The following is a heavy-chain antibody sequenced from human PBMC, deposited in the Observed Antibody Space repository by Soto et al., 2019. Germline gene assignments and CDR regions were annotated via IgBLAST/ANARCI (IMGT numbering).Heavy chain of an antibody. J-gene: IGHJ2*01. CDR3: ARYPGGNSNDCYFDL. CDR1: GGSISSGGNY. V-gene: IGHV4-31*03. CDR2: IYYSGST. D-gene: IGHD2-21*02. Sequence: QVQLQESGPGLVKPSQTLSLTCTVSGGSISSGGNYWNWIRQHAGKGLEWIGYIYYSGSTYYNPSLKSRVTISVDTSKNQFSLKLSSVTAADTAVYYCARYPGGNSNDCYFDLWGRGTLVTVSS.